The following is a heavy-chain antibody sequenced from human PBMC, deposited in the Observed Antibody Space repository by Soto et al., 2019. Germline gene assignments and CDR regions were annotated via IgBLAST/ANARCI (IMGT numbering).Heavy chain of an antibody. CDR2: IIPILGIA. Sequence: ASVKVSCKASGGTFSSYAISWVRQAPGQGLEWMGGIIPILGIANYAQKFQGRVTITADKSTSTAYMELSSLRSEDTAVYYCAAGYCSSTSCRTYYYYYYMDVWGKGTTVTVSS. CDR1: GGTFSSYA. CDR3: AAGYCSSTSCRTYYYYYYMDV. V-gene: IGHV1-69*10. D-gene: IGHD2-2*01. J-gene: IGHJ6*03.